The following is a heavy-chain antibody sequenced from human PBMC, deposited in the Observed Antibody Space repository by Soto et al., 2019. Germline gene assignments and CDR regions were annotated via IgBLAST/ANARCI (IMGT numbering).Heavy chain of an antibody. D-gene: IGHD3-16*02. CDR2: INPSGGST. Sequence: ASVKVSCKASGYTFTSYYMHWVRQAPGQGLEWMGIINPSGGSTSYAQKFQGRVTMTRDTSTSTVYMELSSLRSEDTAVYYCARSSDYVWGSYRPRYFDYWGQGTLVTVSS. CDR1: GYTFTSYY. CDR3: ARSSDYVWGSYRPRYFDY. J-gene: IGHJ4*02. V-gene: IGHV1-46*01.